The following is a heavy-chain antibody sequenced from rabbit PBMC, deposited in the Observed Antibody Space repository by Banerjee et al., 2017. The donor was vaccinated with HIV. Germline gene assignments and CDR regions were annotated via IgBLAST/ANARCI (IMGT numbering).Heavy chain of an antibody. D-gene: IGHD7-1*01. V-gene: IGHV1S40*01. Sequence: QSLEESGGDLVKPEGSLTLTCTASGFSFSSTDYMCWVRQAPGKGLEWIGCIYIGSGSGAITSYASWAKGRFTISKASSTTVTLQMTSLTAADTATYFCARDYPGYAGYDGALDLRGPGTLVTVS. J-gene: IGHJ4*01. CDR3: ARDYPGYAGYDGALDL. CDR2: IYIGSGSGAIT. CDR1: GFSFSSTDY.